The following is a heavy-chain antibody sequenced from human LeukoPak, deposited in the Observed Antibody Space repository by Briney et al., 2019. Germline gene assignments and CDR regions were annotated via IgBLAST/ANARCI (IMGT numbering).Heavy chain of an antibody. Sequence: GGSLRLSCAASGFTFSSYSMNWVRQAPGKGLEWVSYISSSSSTIYYADSVKGRFTISRDNAKNSLYMQMNSLRAEDTAMYYCARTPGGALGSWGQGTQVTVSS. CDR3: ARTPGGALGS. D-gene: IGHD4-23*01. J-gene: IGHJ4*02. CDR1: GFTFSSYS. CDR2: ISSSSSTI. V-gene: IGHV3-48*01.